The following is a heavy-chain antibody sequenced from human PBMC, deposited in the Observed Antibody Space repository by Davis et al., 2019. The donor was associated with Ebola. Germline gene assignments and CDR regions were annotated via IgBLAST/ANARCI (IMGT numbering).Heavy chain of an antibody. CDR1: GFTVSSNY. CDR2: ISYDGSNK. CDR3: ARAPSGYSSSFDY. J-gene: IGHJ4*02. Sequence: GESLKISCAASGFTVSSNYMSWVRQAPGKGLEWVAVISYDGSNKYYADSVKGRLTISRDNSKNTLYLQMNSLRAEDTAVYYCARAPSGYSSSFDYWGQGTLVTVSS. V-gene: IGHV3-30*03. D-gene: IGHD6-13*01.